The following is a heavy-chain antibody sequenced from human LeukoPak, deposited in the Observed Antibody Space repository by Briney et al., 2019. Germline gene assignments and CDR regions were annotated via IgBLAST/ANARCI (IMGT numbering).Heavy chain of an antibody. V-gene: IGHV3-23*01. J-gene: IGHJ4*02. CDR3: AKDEVVVAASFDY. CDR2: ISGSGGST. Sequence: GGSLRLSCAASGFTFSSYSMNWVRQAPGKGLEWVSAISGSGGSTYYADSVKGRFTISRDNSKNTLYLQMNSLRAEGTAVYYCAKDEVVVAASFDYWGQGTLVTVSS. D-gene: IGHD2-15*01. CDR1: GFTFSSYS.